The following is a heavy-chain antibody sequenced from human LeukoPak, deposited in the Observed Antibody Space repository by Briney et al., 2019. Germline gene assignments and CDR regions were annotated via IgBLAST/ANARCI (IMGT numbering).Heavy chain of an antibody. D-gene: IGHD3-16*02. CDR1: GGSISSSSYY. CDR3: ARSGFTYDYVWGSYRFDY. V-gene: IGHV4-39*01. J-gene: IGHJ4*02. Sequence: SETLSLTCTVSGGSISSSSYYWGWIRQPPGKGLEWIGSIYYSGSTYYNPSLKSRVTISVDTSKNQFSLKLSSVTAADTAVYYCARSGFTYDYVWGSYRFDYWGQGTLVTVSS. CDR2: IYYSGST.